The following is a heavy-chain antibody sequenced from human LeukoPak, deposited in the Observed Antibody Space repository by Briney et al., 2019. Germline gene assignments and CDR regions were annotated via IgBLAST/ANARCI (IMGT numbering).Heavy chain of an antibody. CDR1: GYTFTSYY. CDR2: ISAYNGNT. J-gene: IGHJ1*01. Sequence: ASVKVSCKASGYTFTSYYMHWVRQAPGQGLEWMGWISAYNGNTNYAQKLQGRVTMTTDTSTSTAYMELRSLRSNDTAVYYCARGYYYDSSGYQYFQHWGQGTLVTVSS. D-gene: IGHD3-22*01. V-gene: IGHV1-18*04. CDR3: ARGYYYDSSGYQYFQH.